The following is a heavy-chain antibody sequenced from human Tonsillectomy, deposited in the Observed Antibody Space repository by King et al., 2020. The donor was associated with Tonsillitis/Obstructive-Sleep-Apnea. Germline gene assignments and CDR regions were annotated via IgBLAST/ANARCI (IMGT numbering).Heavy chain of an antibody. J-gene: IGHJ6*03. CDR1: GFTFSSYA. V-gene: IGHV3-23*04. Sequence: VQLVESGGGLVQPGGSLRLSCAASGFTFSSYAMSWVRQAPGKGLKWVSAISVSGGSTYHADSVKGRFTISRDNSKNTLYLQMNSLRAEDTAVYYCARAPPAILYYYMDVWGKGTTVTVSS. CDR3: ARAPPAILYYYMDV. CDR2: ISVSGGST.